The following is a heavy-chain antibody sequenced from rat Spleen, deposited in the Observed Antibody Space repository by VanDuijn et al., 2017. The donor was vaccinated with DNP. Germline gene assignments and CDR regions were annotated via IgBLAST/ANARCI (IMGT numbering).Heavy chain of an antibody. CDR1: GFTFSDYN. D-gene: IGHD1-4*01. Sequence: EVQLVESGGGLVQPGRSRKLSCAASGFTFSDYNMAWVRQAPKKGLEWVATIIHDGKRTYYGDSVKGRFTISRNNAKNTLYLQMNSLRSEDTATYYCVSQRPGFAYWGQGTLVTVSS. J-gene: IGHJ3*01. CDR3: VSQRPGFAY. V-gene: IGHV5-7*01. CDR2: IIHDGKRT.